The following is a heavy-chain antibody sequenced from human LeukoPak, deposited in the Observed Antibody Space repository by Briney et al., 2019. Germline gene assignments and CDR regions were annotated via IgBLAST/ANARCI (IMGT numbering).Heavy chain of an antibody. CDR3: ARDDYYDSSGYYLDAFDI. CDR1: GGSLSPYY. J-gene: IGHJ3*02. D-gene: IGHD3-22*01. V-gene: IGHV4-59*01. Sequence: HPSETLSLTCTVSGGSLSPYYWSWIRQSPGKGLEWIGYISYSGSTNSHPSLKSRVTISVDMSKPQFYLELSSVTAADTAVYYCARDDYYDSSGYYLDAFDIWGQGTMVTVSS. CDR2: ISYSGST.